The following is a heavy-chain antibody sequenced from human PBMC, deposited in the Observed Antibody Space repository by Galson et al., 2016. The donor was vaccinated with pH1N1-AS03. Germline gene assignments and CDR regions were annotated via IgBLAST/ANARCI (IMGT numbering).Heavy chain of an antibody. Sequence: SVKVSCKASGYTFTSYDINGVRQATGQGLEWMGWMNPNSGNTGYAQKSQGRVTMTRNTSISTAYMELSSLRSEDTAVYYCASRCSSTSCLYYYYGMDVWGQGTTVTVSS. CDR1: GYTFTSYD. V-gene: IGHV1-8*01. J-gene: IGHJ6*02. D-gene: IGHD2-2*01. CDR2: MNPNSGNT. CDR3: ASRCSSTSCLYYYYGMDV.